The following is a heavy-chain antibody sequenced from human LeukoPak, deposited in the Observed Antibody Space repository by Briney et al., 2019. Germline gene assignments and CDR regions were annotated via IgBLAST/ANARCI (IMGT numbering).Heavy chain of an antibody. CDR3: AKSVLHYDSSGHDY. J-gene: IGHJ4*02. Sequence: GGSLRLSCAASGFTFSSYAMSWVRQAPGKGLEWVSAISGSGGSTYYADSVKGRFTISRDNSKNTLYLQMNSLRAEDTAVYYCAKSVLHYDSSGHDYWGQGTLVTVSS. V-gene: IGHV3-23*01. CDR2: ISGSGGST. CDR1: GFTFSSYA. D-gene: IGHD3-22*01.